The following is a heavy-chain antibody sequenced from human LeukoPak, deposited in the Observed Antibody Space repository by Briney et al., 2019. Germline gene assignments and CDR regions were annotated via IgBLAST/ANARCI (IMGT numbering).Heavy chain of an antibody. CDR1: GYTFTGYY. CDR2: INPNSGGK. J-gene: IGHJ4*02. V-gene: IGHV1-2*02. Sequence: ASVKVSCKASGYTFTGYYMHWVRQAPGQGLEWMGWINPNSGGKNYAQKFQGRVTMTRDTSISTAYMELSRLRSDDTAVYYCAREKYSSSTIDYWGQGTLVTVSS. D-gene: IGHD6-6*01. CDR3: AREKYSSSTIDY.